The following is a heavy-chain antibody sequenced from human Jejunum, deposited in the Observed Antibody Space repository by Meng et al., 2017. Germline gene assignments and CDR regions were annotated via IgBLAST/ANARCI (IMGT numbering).Heavy chain of an antibody. CDR2: IGTIGDT. CDR3: ASEARRSHWLQRLDI. Sequence: SLMISCAASGSTFSGYDMHWVRQVTGTGLECVSAIGTIGDTYYSGSVEGRFTISREDAKNSLYLQMKSLRGEDTAVYYCASEARRSHWLQRLDIWGQGTMVTVSS. CDR1: GSTFSGYD. D-gene: IGHD5-24*01. J-gene: IGHJ3*02. V-gene: IGHV3-13*01.